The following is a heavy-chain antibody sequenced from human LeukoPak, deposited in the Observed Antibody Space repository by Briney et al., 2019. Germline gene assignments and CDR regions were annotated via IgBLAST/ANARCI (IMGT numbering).Heavy chain of an antibody. J-gene: IGHJ4*02. CDR1: GYSFTSYW. V-gene: IGHV5-51*01. Sequence: GESLKISCKGSGYSFTSYWIGWVRQMPGKGLEWMGIIYPDDSNTRYSPSFHGQVTISADKSISTAYPQWSSLKASDTAMYYCTRRAGSGWFIDYWGQGTLVTVSS. CDR3: TRRAGSGWFIDY. CDR2: IYPDDSNT. D-gene: IGHD6-19*01.